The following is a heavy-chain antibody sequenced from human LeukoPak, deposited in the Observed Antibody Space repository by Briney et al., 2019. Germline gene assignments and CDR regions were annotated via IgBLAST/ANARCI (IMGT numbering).Heavy chain of an antibody. Sequence: ASVKVSCKASGYTFTSYAMHWVRQAPGQRLEWMGWINAGNGNTKYSQKFQGRVTITRDTSASTAYMELSSLRSDDTAVYYCARVGIVVVPAAIDGMDVWGQGTTVTVSS. CDR1: GYTFTSYA. CDR2: INAGNGNT. V-gene: IGHV1-3*01. J-gene: IGHJ6*02. D-gene: IGHD2-2*01. CDR3: ARVGIVVVPAAIDGMDV.